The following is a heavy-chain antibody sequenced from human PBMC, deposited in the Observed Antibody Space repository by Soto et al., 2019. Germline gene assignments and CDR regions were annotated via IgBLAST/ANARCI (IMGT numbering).Heavy chain of an antibody. CDR2: ISGSGGST. CDR1: GFTFSSYA. CDR3: AKDSSLYSSSVAPHGNSYYFDY. J-gene: IGHJ4*02. D-gene: IGHD6-6*01. Sequence: GSLRLSCAASGFTFSSYAMSWVRQAPGKGLEWVSAISGSGGSTYYADSVKGRFTISRDNSKNTLYLQMNSLRAEDTAVYYCAKDSSLYSSSVAPHGNSYYFDYWGQGTLVTVSS. V-gene: IGHV3-23*01.